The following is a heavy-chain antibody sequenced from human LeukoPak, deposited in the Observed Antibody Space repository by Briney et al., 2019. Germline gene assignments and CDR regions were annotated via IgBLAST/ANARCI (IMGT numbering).Heavy chain of an antibody. J-gene: IGHJ4*02. CDR1: GFTFSSYE. V-gene: IGHV3-48*03. CDR2: ISSSAGTT. Sequence: QTGGSLRLSCAASGFTFSSYEMNWVRQAPGKGLEWVSYISSSAGTTYYADSVKGRYTISTDNAKNSLYLQMNSLRAEDTAVYFCARQQQQLWYDWGQGTLVTVSS. D-gene: IGHD5-18*01. CDR3: ARQQQQLWYD.